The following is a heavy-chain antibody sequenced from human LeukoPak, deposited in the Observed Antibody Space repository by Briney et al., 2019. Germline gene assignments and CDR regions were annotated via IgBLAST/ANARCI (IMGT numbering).Heavy chain of an antibody. D-gene: IGHD1/OR15-1a*01. V-gene: IGHV3-48*03. CDR2: ISDTGSTI. CDR1: GFTFSSYE. CDR3: ARGVNNDY. Sequence: PGGSLRLSCAASGFTFSSYELNWVRQAPGKGLEWVSYISDTGSTIYYADSVEGRFTISRDNAKNSLYLQINSLRAEDTAVYYCARGVNNDYWGQGTLVTVSS. J-gene: IGHJ4*02.